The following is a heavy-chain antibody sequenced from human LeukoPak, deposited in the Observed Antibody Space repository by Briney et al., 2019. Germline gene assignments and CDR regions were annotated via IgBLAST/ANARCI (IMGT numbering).Heavy chain of an antibody. CDR1: GYTFTGHY. V-gene: IGHV1-2*02. CDR2: INPNSGGT. Sequence: ASVKVSCKASGYTFTGHYMHWVRQAPGQGLEWMGWINPNSGGTNYAQKFQGRVTMTRDTSISTAYMELSRLRSDDTAVYYCARVPTSGYSSGWYIYWGQGTLVTVSS. D-gene: IGHD6-19*01. CDR3: ARVPTSGYSSGWYIY. J-gene: IGHJ4*02.